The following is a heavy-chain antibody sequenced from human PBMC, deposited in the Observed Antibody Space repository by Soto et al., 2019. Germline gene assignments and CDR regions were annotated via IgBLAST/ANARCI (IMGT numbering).Heavy chain of an antibody. CDR1: GFPFGSYG. J-gene: IGHJ4*02. CDR2: ISYDGSTK. CDR3: TKLAYDGSGSTDPHFAS. V-gene: IGHV3-30*18. Sequence: QPGGSLRLSCAAPGFPFGSYGMHWVRQAPGKGLEWVAIISYDGSTKHYVDSVKGRFTISRDNSKNTLFLQMSSLRFEDTAVYYCTKLAYDGSGSTDPHFASWGQGTPVTVSS. D-gene: IGHD3-22*01.